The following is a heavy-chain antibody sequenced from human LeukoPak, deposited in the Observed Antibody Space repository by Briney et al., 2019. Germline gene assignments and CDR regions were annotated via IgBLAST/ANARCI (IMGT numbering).Heavy chain of an antibody. Sequence: SETLSLTCTVSGGSISNSSFYWGWIRQSPGKGLEWIGTIYYKRYTFYNSSLKSRVILSIDTSKNQFFLKVTSVTAADTAVYYCARDRGDDSSGYLVDYWGQGTLVTVSS. CDR2: IYYKRYT. V-gene: IGHV4-39*07. CDR1: GGSISNSSFY. D-gene: IGHD3-22*01. J-gene: IGHJ4*02. CDR3: ARDRGDDSSGYLVDY.